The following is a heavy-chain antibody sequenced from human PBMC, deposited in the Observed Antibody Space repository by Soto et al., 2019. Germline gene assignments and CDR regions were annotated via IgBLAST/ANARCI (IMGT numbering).Heavy chain of an antibody. J-gene: IGHJ4*02. CDR1: GGSISSGGYY. CDR3: ARLNADTAMATDY. CDR2: IYYSGST. V-gene: IGHV4-31*03. Sequence: SETLSLTCTVSGGSISSGGYYWSWIRQHPGKGLEWIGYIYYSGSTYYNPSLKSRVTISVDTSKNQFSLKLSSVTAADTAVYYGARLNADTAMATDYWGQGTLGTGSS. D-gene: IGHD5-18*01.